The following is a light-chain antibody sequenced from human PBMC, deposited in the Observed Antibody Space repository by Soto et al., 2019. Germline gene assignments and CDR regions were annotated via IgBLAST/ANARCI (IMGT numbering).Light chain of an antibody. CDR3: QQYNTYSRT. Sequence: DIQMTQSPSTVSASVGDRVTITGRASQSISSWLAWYQQKPGKAPKHLIFKASSLESGVPSRFSGSGSGTEFTLTISSLQPDDFATYYCQQYNTYSRTFGQGTKVEIK. CDR2: KAS. J-gene: IGKJ1*01. CDR1: QSISSW. V-gene: IGKV1-5*03.